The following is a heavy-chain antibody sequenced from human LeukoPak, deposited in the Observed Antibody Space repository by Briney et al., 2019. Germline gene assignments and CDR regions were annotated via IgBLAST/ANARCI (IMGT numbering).Heavy chain of an antibody. CDR2: INHSGSA. CDR3: AINGRRKFFDY. Sequence: SETLSLTCTVSGGSISSSSYYWGWIRQPPGKGLEWIGEINHSGSANYNPSLMSRVTISVDTSKNQFSLKLSSVTAADTAVYYCAINGRRKFFDYWGQGTLVTVSS. J-gene: IGHJ4*02. V-gene: IGHV4-39*07. CDR1: GGSISSSSYY.